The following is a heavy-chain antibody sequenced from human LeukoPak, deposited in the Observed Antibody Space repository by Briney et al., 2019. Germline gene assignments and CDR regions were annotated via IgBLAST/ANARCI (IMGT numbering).Heavy chain of an antibody. CDR1: GFTFSSYG. CDR3: AKDQNEPQKIGLNYGDAPDY. D-gene: IGHD4-17*01. V-gene: IGHV3-30*18. J-gene: IGHJ4*02. CDR2: ISYDGSNK. Sequence: GGSLRLSCAASGFTFSSYGMHWVRQAPGKGLEWVAVISYDGSNKYYADSVKGRFTISRDNSKNTLYLQMNSLRAEDTAVYYCAKDQNEPQKIGLNYGDAPDYWGQGTPVTVSS.